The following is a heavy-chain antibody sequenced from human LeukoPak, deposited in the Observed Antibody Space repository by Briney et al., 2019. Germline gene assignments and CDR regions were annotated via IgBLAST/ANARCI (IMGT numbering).Heavy chain of an antibody. CDR3: AKDPGVVPAAIY. CDR2: ISGSGGST. CDR1: GFTFSSYA. D-gene: IGHD2-2*01. V-gene: IGHV3-23*01. Sequence: GGSLRLSCAASGFTFSSYAMSGVRQAPGKGLEWVSAISGSGGSTYYADSVKGRFTISRDNSKNTLYLQMNSLRAEDTAVYYCAKDPGVVPAAIYWGQGTLVTVSS. J-gene: IGHJ4*02.